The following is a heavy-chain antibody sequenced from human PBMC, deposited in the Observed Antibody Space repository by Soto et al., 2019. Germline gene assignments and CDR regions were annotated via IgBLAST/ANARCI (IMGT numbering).Heavy chain of an antibody. CDR1: GFTFSSYA. D-gene: IGHD6-13*01. CDR3: AKKGNTAAGLYFDY. Sequence: PGGSLRLSCTASGFTFSSYAMNWVRQAPGKGLEWVSAISSGGDGTYYADSVRGRFTISRDNSKNTLFLQMNSLRVEDTALYYCAKKGNTAAGLYFDYWGQGALGTVS. V-gene: IGHV3-23*01. J-gene: IGHJ4*02. CDR2: ISSGGDGT.